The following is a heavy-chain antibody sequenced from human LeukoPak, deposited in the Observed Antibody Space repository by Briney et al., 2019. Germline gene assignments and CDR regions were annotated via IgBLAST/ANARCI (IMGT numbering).Heavy chain of an antibody. D-gene: IGHD2-2*02. J-gene: IGHJ3*02. Sequence: GGSLRLSCAASGFTFSSYSMNWVRQAPGKGLEWVSSISSSSSYIYYADSVKGRFTISRDNAKNSLYLQVNSLRAEDTAVYYCATDEGYCSSTSCYTSAFDIWGRGTMVTVSS. CDR2: ISSSSSYI. V-gene: IGHV3-21*01. CDR1: GFTFSSYS. CDR3: ATDEGYCSSTSCYTSAFDI.